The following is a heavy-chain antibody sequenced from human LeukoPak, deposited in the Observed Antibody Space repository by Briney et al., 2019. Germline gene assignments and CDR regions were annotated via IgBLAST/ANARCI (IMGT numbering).Heavy chain of an antibody. V-gene: IGHV4-34*01. Sequence: PSETLSLTCAVYGGSFSGYYWSWIRQPPGKGLEWIGEINHSGSTNYNPSLKSRVTISVDTSKNQFSLKLSSVTAADTAVYYCARWTHYYGSGSYYRGDYWGQGTLVTVSS. CDR1: GGSFSGYY. CDR3: ARWTHYYGSGSYYRGDY. CDR2: INHSGST. D-gene: IGHD3-10*01. J-gene: IGHJ4*02.